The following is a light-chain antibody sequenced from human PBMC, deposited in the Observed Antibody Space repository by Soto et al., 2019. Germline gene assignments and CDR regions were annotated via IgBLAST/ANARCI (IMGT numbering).Light chain of an antibody. CDR1: SSNIGRNY. J-gene: IGLJ2*01. CDR3: AAWDDSLRGVI. V-gene: IGLV1-47*01. CDR2: RNN. Sequence: QSVLTRPPSASGTPGQRVTISCSGSSSNIGRNYVYWYQQLPGTAPKLLIYRNNQRPLGVPDRFSGSKSGTSASLAISGLRSEDEADYYCAAWDDSLRGVIFGGGTKLTVL.